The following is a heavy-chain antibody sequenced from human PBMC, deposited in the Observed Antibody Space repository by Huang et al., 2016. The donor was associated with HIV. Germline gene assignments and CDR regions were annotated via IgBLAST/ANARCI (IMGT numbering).Heavy chain of an antibody. Sequence: EVQLLASGGRLVQPGRSLRLSCADSGFILSDQAMSWVRRGPGKVVGGVSLVSGRGLTREYADCVKGRLRISIDNSKKMVYLHMDNLRAEDTALYYCAKQDDVYCSGDSCYSGYFASWGRGTLVTVSS. CDR2: VSGRGLTR. CDR1: GFILSDQA. J-gene: IGHJ4*02. D-gene: IGHD2-15*01. V-gene: IGHV3-23*01. CDR3: AKQDDVYCSGDSCYSGYFAS.